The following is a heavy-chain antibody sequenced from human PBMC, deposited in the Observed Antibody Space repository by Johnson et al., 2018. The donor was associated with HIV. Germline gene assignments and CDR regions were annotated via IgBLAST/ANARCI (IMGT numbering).Heavy chain of an antibody. CDR1: GFTFSSYA. CDR2: ISYDGSNK. Sequence: QVQLVESGGGVVQPGRSLRLSCAASGFTFSSYAMHWVRQAPGKGLEWVAVISYDGSNKYYADSVKARFPIARDDSKKTLYLQMNSLKTEDTAVYYCTTVDCGGDCYSGHAFDIWGQGTMVTVSS. CDR3: TTVDCGGDCYSGHAFDI. V-gene: IGHV3-30-3*01. J-gene: IGHJ3*02. D-gene: IGHD2-21*01.